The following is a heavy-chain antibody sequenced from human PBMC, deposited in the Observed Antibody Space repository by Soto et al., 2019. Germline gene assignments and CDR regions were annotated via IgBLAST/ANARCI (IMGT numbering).Heavy chain of an antibody. D-gene: IGHD5-12*01. CDR3: TKNSAYALDY. J-gene: IGHJ4*02. Sequence: SETLSLTSDVSGGSVSNNNWLIWVRQSPGEGLEWIGEIHHIGITNYNPSLKSRVTMSVDKSKNQFFLRLSSVTAADTAVYYCTKNSAYALDYWGQGALVTVSS. CDR2: IHHIGIT. CDR1: GGSVSNNNW. V-gene: IGHV4-4*02.